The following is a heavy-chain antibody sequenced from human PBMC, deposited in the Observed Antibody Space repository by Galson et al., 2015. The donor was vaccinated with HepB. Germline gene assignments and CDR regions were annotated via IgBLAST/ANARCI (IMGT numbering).Heavy chain of an antibody. V-gene: IGHV1-69*06. D-gene: IGHD2-2*01. Sequence: SVKVSCKASGGTFSRYAISWVRQAPGQGLEWMGGIIPIFGTATYAQKFQGRVTITADKSTSTAYMELSSLRSEDTAVYYCSGVVGDCSSTSCYDYWGQGTLVTVSS. CDR2: IIPIFGTA. CDR3: SGVVGDCSSTSCYDY. CDR1: GGTFSRYA. J-gene: IGHJ4*02.